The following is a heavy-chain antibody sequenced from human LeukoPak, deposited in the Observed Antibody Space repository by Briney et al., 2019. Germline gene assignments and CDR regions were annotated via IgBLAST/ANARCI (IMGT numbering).Heavy chain of an antibody. Sequence: PGGSLRLSCAASGFTFSSYSMIWVRQAPGKGLEWVSSISSSSSYIYYADSVKGRFTIFRDNAKNSLYLQMNSLRAEDTAVYYCARASRARYCSSTSCYGMWGQGTLVTVSS. CDR2: ISSSSSYI. J-gene: IGHJ4*02. CDR1: GFTFSSYS. D-gene: IGHD2-2*01. CDR3: ARASRARYCSSTSCYGM. V-gene: IGHV3-21*01.